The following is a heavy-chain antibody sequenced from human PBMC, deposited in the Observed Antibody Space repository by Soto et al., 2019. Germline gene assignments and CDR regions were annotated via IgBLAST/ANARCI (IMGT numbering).Heavy chain of an antibody. CDR3: ARDQGITTFGVYSMYYYGMDV. V-gene: IGHV4-31*03. CDR1: GGSITSGGYY. CDR2: IYYSGFT. Sequence: SETLSLTCTVSGGSITSGGYYWSWIRQHPGKGLEWIGYIYYSGFTYYNPSLKSRVTISVDTSKNQFSMKLSSVTAADSAVYYCARDQGITTFGVYSMYYYGMDVWGQGTTVTVSS. J-gene: IGHJ6*02. D-gene: IGHD3-3*01.